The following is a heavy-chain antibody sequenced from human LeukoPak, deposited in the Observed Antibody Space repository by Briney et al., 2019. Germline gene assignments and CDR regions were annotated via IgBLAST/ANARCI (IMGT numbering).Heavy chain of an antibody. CDR1: GGSISSSSYY. J-gene: IGHJ5*02. D-gene: IGHD2-8*01. CDR3: ARGFRANGPKKNWFDP. Sequence: SETLSLTCTVSGGSISSSSYYWGWIRQPPGKGLEWIASMYYIGSTYYNPSLKSRVTISVDTSKNQFSLKLSSVTAADTAVYYCARGFRANGPKKNWFDPWGQGTLVTVSS. CDR2: MYYIGST. V-gene: IGHV4-39*07.